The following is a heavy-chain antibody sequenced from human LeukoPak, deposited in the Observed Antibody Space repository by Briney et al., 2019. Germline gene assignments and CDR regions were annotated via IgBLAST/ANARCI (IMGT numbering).Heavy chain of an antibody. D-gene: IGHD4/OR15-4a*01. Sequence: GGSLRLSCTVSGFTFSANSMSWVRQAPGKGLEWVSFIYSGTTHYSDSVKGRFTISRDNSKNTLYLQMNSLRAEDTAVYYCARRAGAYSHPYDHWGQGTLVTVSS. CDR2: IYSGTT. J-gene: IGHJ4*02. CDR3: ARRAGAYSHPYDH. CDR1: GFTFSANS. V-gene: IGHV3-53*01.